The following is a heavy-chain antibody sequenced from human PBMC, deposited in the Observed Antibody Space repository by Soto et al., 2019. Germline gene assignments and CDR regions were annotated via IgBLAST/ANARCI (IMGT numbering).Heavy chain of an antibody. CDR3: VSGRTSTSGIDT. D-gene: IGHD1-1*01. J-gene: IGHJ5*02. Sequence: PSETLSLTCTVSGGSISSGGYYWSWIRQHPGKGLEWIGYIYYSGSTYYSPSLKSRVTISVDTSKNQFSLSLNFVTAADTAVYYCVSGRTSTSGIDTWGQGSVLTVSS. CDR2: IYYSGST. V-gene: IGHV4-30-4*08. CDR1: GGSISSGGYY.